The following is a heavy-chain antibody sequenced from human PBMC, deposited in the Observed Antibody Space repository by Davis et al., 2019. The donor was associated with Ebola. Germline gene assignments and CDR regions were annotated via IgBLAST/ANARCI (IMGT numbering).Heavy chain of an antibody. CDR3: ARGQWLVLWFDP. D-gene: IGHD6-19*01. CDR1: GGSFSGYY. Sequence: SETLSLTCAVYGGSFSGYYWSWIRQPPGKGLEWIGEINHSGSTNYNPSLKSRVTISVDTSKNQFSLKLSSVTAADTAVYYCARGQWLVLWFDPWGQGTLVTVSS. J-gene: IGHJ5*02. CDR2: INHSGST. V-gene: IGHV4-34*01.